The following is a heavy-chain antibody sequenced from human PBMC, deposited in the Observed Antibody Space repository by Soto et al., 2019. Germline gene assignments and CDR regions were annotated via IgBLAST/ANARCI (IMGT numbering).Heavy chain of an antibody. J-gene: IGHJ4*02. CDR3: AREPGGGYSYGYLDY. CDR2: INAGNGNT. D-gene: IGHD5-18*01. CDR1: GYTFTSYA. V-gene: IGHV1-3*01. Sequence: APVKVSCKASGYTFTSYAMHWVRQAPEQRLEWMGWINAGNGNTKYSQKFQGRVTITRDTSASTAYMELSSLRSEDTAVYYCAREPGGGYSYGYLDYWGQGTLVTVSS.